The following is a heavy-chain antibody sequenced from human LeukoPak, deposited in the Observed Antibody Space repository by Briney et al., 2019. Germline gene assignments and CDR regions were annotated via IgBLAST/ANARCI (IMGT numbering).Heavy chain of an antibody. Sequence: GGSLRHSCAASGFTFSSYWMSWVRQAPGKGLKWVANIKQDGSEKYYVDSVKGRFTLSRDNAKDSLYLQMNSLRAEDTAVYYCARDRSYGSGSLDIDYWGQGTLVTVSS. CDR1: GFTFSSYW. J-gene: IGHJ4*02. CDR3: ARDRSYGSGSLDIDY. V-gene: IGHV3-7*01. CDR2: IKQDGSEK. D-gene: IGHD3-10*01.